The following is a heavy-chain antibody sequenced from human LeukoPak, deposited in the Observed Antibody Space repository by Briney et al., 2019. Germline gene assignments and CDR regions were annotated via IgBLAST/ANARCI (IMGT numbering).Heavy chain of an antibody. J-gene: IGHJ4*02. Sequence: GGSLRLSCAASGFTFSSHWMHWVHQAPGKGLVWVSRINSDGSATGYADSVKGRFTISRDNAKNTVYLQMHSLRAEDTAVYYCARDTQAARFDYWGQGTLVAVAS. D-gene: IGHD2-15*01. V-gene: IGHV3-74*01. CDR3: ARDTQAARFDY. CDR2: INSDGSAT. CDR1: GFTFSSHW.